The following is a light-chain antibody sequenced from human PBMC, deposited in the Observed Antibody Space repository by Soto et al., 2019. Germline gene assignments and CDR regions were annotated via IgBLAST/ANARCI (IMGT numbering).Light chain of an antibody. J-gene: IGKJ1*01. CDR3: QQCNNWPRT. CDR1: QSVSSD. CDR2: GAS. V-gene: IGKV3-15*01. Sequence: EIEATMSPATMPVKQGERAPLSCRASQSVSSDLAWYQQKPGQAPRLLIYGASTRATGIPARFSGSGSGTEFALTISSLESEDYAVYYCQQCNNWPRTFGQGANVDI.